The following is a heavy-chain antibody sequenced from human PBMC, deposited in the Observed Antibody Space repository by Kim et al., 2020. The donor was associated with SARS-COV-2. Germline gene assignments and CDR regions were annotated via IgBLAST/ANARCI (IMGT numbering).Heavy chain of an antibody. Sequence: SETLSLTCAVYGRSFSGYYWSWIRQPPGKGLEWIGEISHSGGTNYNPSLKSRVTISIDTSKNQFSLNLSSVTAADTAMYYCARDFYSDYYYFDYWGPGTL. CDR2: ISHSGGT. D-gene: IGHD4-17*01. J-gene: IGHJ4*02. CDR3: ARDFYSDYYYFDY. V-gene: IGHV4-34*01. CDR1: GRSFSGYY.